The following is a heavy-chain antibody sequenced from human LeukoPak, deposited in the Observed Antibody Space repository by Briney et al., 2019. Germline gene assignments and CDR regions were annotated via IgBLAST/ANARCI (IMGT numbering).Heavy chain of an antibody. CDR2: ISGSGGGT. CDR1: GFNFSSYA. Sequence: GSLRLSCAASGFNFSSYAMSWVRQAPGKGLEWVSAISGSGGGTYYADSVKGRFTISRDNSKNTLYLQMNSLRAEDTAVYYCAKDIGLWFGEFTFDYWGQGTLVTVSS. CDR3: AKDIGLWFGEFTFDY. V-gene: IGHV3-23*01. D-gene: IGHD3-10*01. J-gene: IGHJ4*02.